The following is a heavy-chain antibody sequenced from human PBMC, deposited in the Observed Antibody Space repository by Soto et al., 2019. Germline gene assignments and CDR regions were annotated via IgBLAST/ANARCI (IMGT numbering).Heavy chain of an antibody. J-gene: IGHJ4*02. Sequence: GGSLRLSCAASGFTFSGYSMNWVRQAPGKGLEWVSYISSSSSTIYYADSVKGRFTISRDNAKNSLYLQMNSLRDEDTAVYYCARDGTRSSGYHFDYWGQGTLVTVSS. CDR2: ISSSSSTI. CDR1: GFTFSGYS. D-gene: IGHD3-22*01. CDR3: ARDGTRSSGYHFDY. V-gene: IGHV3-48*02.